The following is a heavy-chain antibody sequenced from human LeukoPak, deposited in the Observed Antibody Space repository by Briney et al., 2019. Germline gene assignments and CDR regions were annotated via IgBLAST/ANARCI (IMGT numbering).Heavy chain of an antibody. J-gene: IGHJ5*02. CDR3: ARGQARLAWFDP. V-gene: IGHV4-38-2*02. CDR2: IYHSGTT. D-gene: IGHD6-19*01. Sequence: PSETLSLTCTVSGYSISSGYYWGWIRQPPGKGLEWIGTIYHSGTTYYNPSLKSRVTMSVDTSKNQFSLRLRSVTAADTAVYYCARGQARLAWFDPWGQGTLVTVSS. CDR1: GYSISSGYY.